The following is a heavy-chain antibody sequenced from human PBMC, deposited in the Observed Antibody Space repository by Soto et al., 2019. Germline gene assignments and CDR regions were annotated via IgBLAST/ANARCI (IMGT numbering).Heavy chain of an antibody. J-gene: IGHJ6*02. CDR1: GGTFSSYF. D-gene: IGHD6-13*01. Sequence: QVQLVQSGDEVKKAGSSVKVSCKVSGGTFSSYFINWVRQAPGQGLEWVGGIIPVFGSASFAEKFQGRVTITADESTSTAYMELSSLRSDDTAVYYCARETPSAAAAYFFYGLDVWGQGTTVTVPS. V-gene: IGHV1-69*01. CDR2: IIPVFGSA. CDR3: ARETPSAAAAYFFYGLDV.